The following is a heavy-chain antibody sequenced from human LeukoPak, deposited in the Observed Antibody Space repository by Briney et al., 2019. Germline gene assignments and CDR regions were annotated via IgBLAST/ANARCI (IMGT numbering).Heavy chain of an antibody. D-gene: IGHD4-4*01. Sequence: GGSLRLSCAASGFTFRSYAMSWVRQAPGKGLEWVSTISPGGGSTYYADSVKGRFTISRDDSKNTLYLQMNSLRAEDTAIYYCAKGSAYNNYTPPGWGQGTLVTVSS. J-gene: IGHJ4*02. CDR3: AKGSAYNNYTPPG. V-gene: IGHV3-23*01. CDR1: GFTFRSYA. CDR2: ISPGGGST.